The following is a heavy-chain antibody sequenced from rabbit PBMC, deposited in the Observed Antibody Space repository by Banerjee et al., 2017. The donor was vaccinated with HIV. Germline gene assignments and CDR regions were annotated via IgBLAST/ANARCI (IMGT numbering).Heavy chain of an antibody. CDR1: GFSFSSSYW. Sequence: QEQLEESGGDLVKPEGSLTLTCTASGFSFSSSYWICWVRQAPGKGLEWIACIYAGSSGSTYYASWAKGRFTISKTSSTTVTLQMTSLTAADTATYFCARDIYGDGSYAKFDLWGPGTLVTVS. V-gene: IGHV1S45*01. J-gene: IGHJ4*01. CDR3: ARDIYGDGSYAKFDL. D-gene: IGHD8-1*01. CDR2: IYAGSSGST.